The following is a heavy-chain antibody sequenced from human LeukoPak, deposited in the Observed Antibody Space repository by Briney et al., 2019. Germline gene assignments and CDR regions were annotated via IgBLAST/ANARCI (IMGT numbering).Heavy chain of an antibody. Sequence: PSETLTLICDVYGGSFSGYYWSWIRQPPVKGLEWIGEINHSGSTNYNTSLKRGVTISVDTSRNRFSLSLSSVIAADTAVYYCARPHCSGGSCFAIDLWGQGTMVTVSS. V-gene: IGHV4-34*01. J-gene: IGHJ4*02. CDR2: INHSGST. CDR1: GGSFSGYY. CDR3: ARPHCSGGSCFAIDL. D-gene: IGHD2-15*01.